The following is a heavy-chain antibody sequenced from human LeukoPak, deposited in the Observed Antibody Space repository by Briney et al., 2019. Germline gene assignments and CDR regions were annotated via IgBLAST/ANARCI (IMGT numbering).Heavy chain of an antibody. CDR1: GFPFTNYA. J-gene: IGHJ5*02. Sequence: GGSLRLSCAASGFPFTNYAMTWVRQAPGKGLVWVSRINSDGSSTSYADSVKGRFTISRDNAKNSLYLQMNSLRAEDTAVYYCARDMGNWFDPWGQGTLVTVSS. CDR2: INSDGSST. CDR3: ARDMGNWFDP. V-gene: IGHV3-74*01. D-gene: IGHD1-26*01.